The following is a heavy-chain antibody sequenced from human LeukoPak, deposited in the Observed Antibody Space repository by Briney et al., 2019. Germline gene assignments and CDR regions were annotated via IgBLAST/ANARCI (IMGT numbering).Heavy chain of an antibody. V-gene: IGHV1-2*02. CDR3: ARAAWFEESTDPYYFDY. Sequence: GASVKVSCKASGYTFTGYHMHWVRQAPGQGVEWMGGINPTRGGTNHAQNFQGRVPMTRDTSISTASMEVNRLSPDDTAVYYCARAAWFEESTDPYYFDYWGQGTLVTVSS. J-gene: IGHJ4*02. CDR2: INPTRGGT. CDR1: GYTFTGYH. D-gene: IGHD3-10*01.